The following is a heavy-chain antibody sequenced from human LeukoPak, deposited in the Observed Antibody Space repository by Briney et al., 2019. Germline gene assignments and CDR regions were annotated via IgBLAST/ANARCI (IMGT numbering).Heavy chain of an antibody. CDR2: INHSGST. D-gene: IGHD3-10*01. J-gene: IGHJ4*02. V-gene: IGHV4-34*01. Sequence: SETLSLTCAVYGGSFSGYYWSWVRQPPGKGLEWIGEINHSGSTNYNPSLKSRVTISVDTSKNQFSLKLSSVTAADTAVYYCARGFSNRGVGYWGQGTLVTVSS. CDR1: GGSFSGYY. CDR3: ARGFSNRGVGY.